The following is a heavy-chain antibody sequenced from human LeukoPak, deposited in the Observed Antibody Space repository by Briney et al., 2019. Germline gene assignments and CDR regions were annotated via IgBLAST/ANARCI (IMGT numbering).Heavy chain of an antibody. D-gene: IGHD2-8*02. V-gene: IGHV3-74*01. CDR1: GFTFSNYW. CDR3: VRDWSSSFDY. Sequence: PGGSLRLSCAATGFTFSNYWMDWVRQAPGKGLVWVSSIKSDGRSTNYADSVKGRFTIPRDNAKNTLFLQMNSLRAEDTAVYYCVRDWSSSFDYWGQGTLVTVSS. J-gene: IGHJ4*02. CDR2: IKSDGRST.